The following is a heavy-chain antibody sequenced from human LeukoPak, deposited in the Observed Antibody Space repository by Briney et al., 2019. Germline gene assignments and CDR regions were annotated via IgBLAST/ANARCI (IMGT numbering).Heavy chain of an antibody. V-gene: IGHV3-48*04. CDR1: GFTFSTSS. D-gene: IGHD3-16*01. Sequence: PGGSLTLSCAASGFTFSTSSFKWVRQAPGKGLEWISYISTSSTINYAVSVRGRFTISRDNAKRSLSLQMNSLRAEDTAVYYCARAVGGHSGYYMDVWGKGTTVTVSS. CDR3: ARAVGGHSGYYMDV. CDR2: ISTSSTI. J-gene: IGHJ6*03.